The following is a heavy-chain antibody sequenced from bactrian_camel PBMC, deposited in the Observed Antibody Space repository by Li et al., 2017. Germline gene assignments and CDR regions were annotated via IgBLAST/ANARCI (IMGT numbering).Heavy chain of an antibody. CDR1: GSRLGSCG. Sequence: VQLVESGGGSVQAGGSLKLSCAASGSRLGSCGMGWCRQAPGKERELVSTDSPGGSTTYIDTVKGRFTISRDNAKNTLYLQMNSLKTEDTAMYYCTRERCLWDVRRSYTKYWGQGTQVTVS. D-gene: IGHD2*01. J-gene: IGHJ4*01. CDR3: TRERCLWDVRRSYTKY. CDR2: DSPGGST. V-gene: IGHV3S55*01.